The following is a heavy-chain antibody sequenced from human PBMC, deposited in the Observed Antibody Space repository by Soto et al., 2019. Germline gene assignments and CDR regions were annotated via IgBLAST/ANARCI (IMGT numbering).Heavy chain of an antibody. CDR1: GGSISSSSYY. D-gene: IGHD6-13*01. J-gene: IGHJ6*02. CDR2: IYSSGST. CDR3: AITGNSIAAAGTSPYYYYGMDV. V-gene: IGHV4-39*07. Sequence: SETLSLTCTVSGGSISSSSYYWGWIRQPPGKGLEWIGRIYSSGSTYYNPSLKSRVTMSVDTSKNQFSLKLSSVTAADTAVYYCAITGNSIAAAGTSPYYYYGMDVWGQGTTVTVSS.